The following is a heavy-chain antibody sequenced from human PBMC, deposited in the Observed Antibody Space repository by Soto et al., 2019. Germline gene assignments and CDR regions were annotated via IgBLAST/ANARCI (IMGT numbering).Heavy chain of an antibody. D-gene: IGHD1-26*01. CDR3: AVGLDPKVHYYYGMDV. V-gene: IGHV1-8*01. CDR2: MNPNSGNT. J-gene: IGHJ6*02. CDR1: GYTFTSYD. Sequence: ASVKVSCKASGYTFTSYDINWVRQATGQGLEWMGWMNPNSGNTGYAQKFQGRVTMTRNTSISTAYMELSSLRSEDTAVYYCAVGLDPKVHYYYGMDVWGLGTTVTVSS.